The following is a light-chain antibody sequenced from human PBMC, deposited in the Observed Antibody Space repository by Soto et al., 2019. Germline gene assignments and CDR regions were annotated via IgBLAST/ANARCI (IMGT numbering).Light chain of an antibody. CDR1: QSISSY. J-gene: IGKJ1*01. CDR2: AAS. V-gene: IGKV1-39*01. CDR3: RQRYTTPRA. Sequence: DIQMTQSPSSLSASVGDRVTITCRACQSISSYLYWYQKKPGTAPKLLIYAASSLQSGVPSRFSGIGSGADFNLTSSSLQLEDFETYYCRQRYTTPRAFGRGTNVEL.